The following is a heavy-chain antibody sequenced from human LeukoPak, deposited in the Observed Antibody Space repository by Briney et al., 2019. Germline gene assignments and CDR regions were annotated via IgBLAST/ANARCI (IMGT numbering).Heavy chain of an antibody. Sequence: GSLRLSCAASGFTFSSYWMSWIRQPPGKGLEWIASIYKSGIKSYNPALRSRVAISVGTSRNQLSLKLYSVTAADTAVYYCARRPLGYFDLWGQGTLATVSS. CDR3: ARRPLGYFDL. D-gene: IGHD7-27*01. CDR2: IYKSGIK. J-gene: IGHJ4*02. V-gene: IGHV4-39*01. CDR1: GFTFSSYW.